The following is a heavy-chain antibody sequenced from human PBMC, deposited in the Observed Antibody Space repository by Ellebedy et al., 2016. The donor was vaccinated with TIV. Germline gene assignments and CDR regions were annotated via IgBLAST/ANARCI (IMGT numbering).Heavy chain of an antibody. CDR1: GFLFNRYA. J-gene: IGHJ4*02. Sequence: GESLKISXSASGFLFNRYALTRVRQAPGKGLEWVSGICGSGFKTNYAYSVRGRFTISRDNSKNTLYLQMNSLRGEDTAVYYCTKVSGAVFSAGYYLDYWGQGTLATVSS. CDR2: ICGSGFKT. CDR3: TKVSGAVFSAGYYLDY. V-gene: IGHV3-23*01. D-gene: IGHD2/OR15-2a*01.